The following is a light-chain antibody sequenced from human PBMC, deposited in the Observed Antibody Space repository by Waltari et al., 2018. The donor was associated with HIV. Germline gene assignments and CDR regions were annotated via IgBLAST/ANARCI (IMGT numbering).Light chain of an antibody. CDR1: RDIDTH. J-gene: IGKJ1*01. Sequence: ATRMTQSPPSVSAATGDTVTITCRASRDIDTHLAWHQHKPGSAPHLLIYGASTLQKGVPPRFNGSGSGTSFSLTVTCLQSEDFATFFCQQYHESPRTFGQGTTVEV. V-gene: IGKV1-8*01. CDR2: GAS. CDR3: QQYHESPRT.